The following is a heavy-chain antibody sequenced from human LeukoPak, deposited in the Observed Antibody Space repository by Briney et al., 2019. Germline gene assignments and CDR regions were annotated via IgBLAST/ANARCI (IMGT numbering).Heavy chain of an antibody. CDR3: ARDVDYYYGSGSYNAFDI. V-gene: IGHV1-69*13. Sequence: ASVKVSCKASGGTFTSYAISWVRQAPGQGIGWMGGIILIFGRANYAQKFQGRVTITAEESTSTAYMELRSLRSEHTAVYYCARDVDYYYGSGSYNAFDIWGQGTMVTVSS. D-gene: IGHD3-10*01. CDR2: IILIFGRA. CDR1: GGTFTSYA. J-gene: IGHJ3*02.